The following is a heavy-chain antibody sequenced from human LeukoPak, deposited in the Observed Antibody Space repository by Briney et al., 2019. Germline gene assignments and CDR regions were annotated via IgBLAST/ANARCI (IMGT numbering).Heavy chain of an antibody. CDR2: ISSSGSAI. Sequence: PGGSLRLSCAASGFTFSSYEMNWVRQAPGKGLEWVSYISSSGSAIYYADSVKGRYTISRDNAKNSLYLQMNSLRAEDTAVYYCARGYYYDSSGSYFWGQGTLVTVSS. CDR1: GFTFSSYE. D-gene: IGHD3-22*01. V-gene: IGHV3-48*03. CDR3: ARGYYYDSSGSYF. J-gene: IGHJ4*02.